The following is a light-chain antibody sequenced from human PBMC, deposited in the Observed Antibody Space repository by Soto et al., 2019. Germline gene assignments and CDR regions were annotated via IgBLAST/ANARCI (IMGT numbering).Light chain of an antibody. Sequence: AIQLTQSPSSLSASVGDRVAVTCRASQGISSALAWYQQKPGKAPKPLIYDASSLESGVPARFSGSGSGTEFTLTISRLQSEDFAVYYCQQYNTWRTFGQGTKVDIK. CDR2: DAS. CDR3: QQYNTWRT. CDR1: QGISSA. J-gene: IGKJ1*01. V-gene: IGKV1-13*02.